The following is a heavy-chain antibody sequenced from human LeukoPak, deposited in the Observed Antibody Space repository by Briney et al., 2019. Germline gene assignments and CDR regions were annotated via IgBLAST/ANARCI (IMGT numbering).Heavy chain of an antibody. D-gene: IGHD3-16*02. CDR1: GFTFSSYG. V-gene: IGHV3-33*01. Sequence: GGSLRLSCAASGFTFSSYGMHWVRQAPGKGLKWVAVIWYDGSNKYYADSVKGRFTISRDNSKNTLYLQMNSLRAEDTAVYYCARDRDRRGVELSFPDYCGQGTLVTVSS. J-gene: IGHJ4*02. CDR2: IWYDGSNK. CDR3: ARDRDRRGVELSFPDY.